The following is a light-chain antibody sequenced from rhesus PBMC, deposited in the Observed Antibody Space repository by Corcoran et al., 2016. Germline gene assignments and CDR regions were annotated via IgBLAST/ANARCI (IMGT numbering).Light chain of an antibody. V-gene: IGKV1-19*01. CDR1: QGIYTW. J-gene: IGKJ1*01. CDR3: QQYDDLPRT. CDR2: GAS. Sequence: DIQMTQSPSSLSASVGDKVTITCHASQGIYTWFAWYQQKPGKAPKPLIYGASSLQGGVQSRFSGSGSGAVFTLTSSSLQPEDFATYYCQQYDDLPRTFGPGTKVEIK.